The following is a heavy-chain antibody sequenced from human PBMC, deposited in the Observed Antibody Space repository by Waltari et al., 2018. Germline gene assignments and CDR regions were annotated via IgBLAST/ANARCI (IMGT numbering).Heavy chain of an antibody. V-gene: IGHV4-39*07. J-gene: IGHJ4*02. CDR3: AREEGGATTR. CDR1: GGSISSSSYY. D-gene: IGHD1-26*01. CDR2: IYYSGST. Sequence: QLQLQESGPGLVKPSETLSLTCTVSGGSISSSSYYWGWIRQPPGKGLEWIGSIYYSGSTSYNPALKRRVTIAVDTSKNQFSLELSSVTAADTAVYYCAREEGGATTRWGQGTLVTVSS.